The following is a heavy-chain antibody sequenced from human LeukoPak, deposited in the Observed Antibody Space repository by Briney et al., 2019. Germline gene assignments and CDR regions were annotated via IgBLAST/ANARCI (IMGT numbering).Heavy chain of an antibody. CDR2: INPNSGGT. CDR1: ACTFTGFY. J-gene: IGHJ4*02. CDR3: VRGNSSWWSYFDY. Sequence: ASVKVSCKASACTFTGFYMHWLRQAPGQGLEWMGWINPNSGGTNYAQRFQGRVTMTRDTSIRTAYMELSRLRSDDTAVYYCVRGNSSWWSYFDYWGQGTLVTVSS. V-gene: IGHV1-2*02. D-gene: IGHD6-13*01.